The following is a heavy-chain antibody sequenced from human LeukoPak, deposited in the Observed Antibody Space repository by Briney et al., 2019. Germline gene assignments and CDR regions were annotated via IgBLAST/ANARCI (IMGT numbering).Heavy chain of an antibody. D-gene: IGHD6-13*01. CDR1: GFTFSSYA. CDR3: AKVKGRSSSRYVHDYYGMDV. V-gene: IGHV3-23*01. Sequence: GGSLRLSCAASGFTFSSYAMSWVRQAPGKGLEWVSAISGSGGSTYYADSVKGRFTISRDNSKNTLYLQMNSLRAEDTAVYYCAKVKGRSSSRYVHDYYGMDVWGQGTTVTVSS. J-gene: IGHJ6*02. CDR2: ISGSGGST.